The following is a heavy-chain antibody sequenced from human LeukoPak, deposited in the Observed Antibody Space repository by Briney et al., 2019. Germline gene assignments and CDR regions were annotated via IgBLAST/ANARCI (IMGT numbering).Heavy chain of an antibody. D-gene: IGHD2-2*01. CDR3: ARELRMVVPAAITVGWFDP. V-gene: IGHV4-30-4*01. J-gene: IGHJ5*02. CDR1: GGSISSYY. CDR2: IYYSGST. Sequence: SETLSLTCTVSGGSISSYYWSWIRQPPGKGLEWIGYIYYSGSTYYNPSLKSRVTISVDTSKNQFSLKLSSVTAADTAVYYCARELRMVVPAAITVGWFDPWGQGTLVTVSS.